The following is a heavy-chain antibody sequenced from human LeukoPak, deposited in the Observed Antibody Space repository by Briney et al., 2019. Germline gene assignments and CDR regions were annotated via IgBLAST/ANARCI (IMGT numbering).Heavy chain of an antibody. Sequence: ASVKVSCKASGYTFTGYYMHWVRQAPGQGLEWMGWINPNSGGTNYAQKFQGWVTMTRDTSISTAYMELSRLRSDDTAVYYCARGAQVDYGSGSYNYWGQGTLVTVSS. CDR2: INPNSGGT. D-gene: IGHD3-10*01. CDR3: ARGAQVDYGSGSYNY. CDR1: GYTFTGYY. J-gene: IGHJ4*02. V-gene: IGHV1-2*04.